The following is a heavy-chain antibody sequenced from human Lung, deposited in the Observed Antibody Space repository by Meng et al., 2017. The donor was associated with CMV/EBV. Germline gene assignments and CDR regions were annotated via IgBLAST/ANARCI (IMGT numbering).Heavy chain of an antibody. Sequence: QVQVVQSGSELKKPGALVKVSCKASGYTFSTYTLNWVRQAHGRGLEWMGWISTNTGTPTYTQGFTGRFVFSLDTSVSTAYLQISSLKAEDTAVYYCARGGNFDPWGQGTLVTVSS. V-gene: IGHV7-4-1*02. CDR3: ARGGNFDP. D-gene: IGHD2/OR15-2a*01. CDR2: ISTNTGTP. CDR1: GYTFSTYT. J-gene: IGHJ5*02.